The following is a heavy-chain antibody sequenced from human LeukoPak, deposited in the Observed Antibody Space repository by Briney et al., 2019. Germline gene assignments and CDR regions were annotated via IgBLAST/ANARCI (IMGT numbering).Heavy chain of an antibody. CDR1: GGSISSFY. D-gene: IGHD2-8*01. J-gene: IGHJ5*01. Sequence: SETLSLTRTVSGGSISSFYWSRIRQPPGKGLEWIGYIYYTGSTNYNSSLKSRVTISVDTSKNQFSLNLSSVTAADTAMYYCARAVLATKSEHWFDSWGQGTLVTVSS. V-gene: IGHV4-59*01. CDR3: ARAVLATKSEHWFDS. CDR2: IYYTGST.